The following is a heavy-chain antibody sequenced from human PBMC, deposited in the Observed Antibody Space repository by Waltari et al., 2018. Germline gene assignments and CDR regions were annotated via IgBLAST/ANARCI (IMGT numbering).Heavy chain of an antibody. V-gene: IGHV1-69*05. CDR2: IIPIFGTA. J-gene: IGHJ5*02. D-gene: IGHD1-26*01. CDR3: ARDSGTIYQMGWFDP. CDR1: GGTFSSYA. Sequence: QVQLVQSGAEVKKPGSSVQVSCKASGGTFSSYAISWVRQAPGQGLEWKGGIIPIFGTANYAQKFQGRVTITTGESTSTAYMELSSLRSEDTAGYYCARDSGTIYQMGWFDPWGQGTLVTVSS.